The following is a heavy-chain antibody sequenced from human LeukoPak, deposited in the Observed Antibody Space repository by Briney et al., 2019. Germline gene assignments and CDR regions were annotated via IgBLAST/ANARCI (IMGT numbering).Heavy chain of an antibody. CDR3: ARGRYQPLLPQGFDY. J-gene: IGHJ4*02. V-gene: IGHV4-34*01. D-gene: IGHD2-2*01. CDR1: GGSFSGYY. Sequence: SETLSLTCAVYGGSFSGYYWSWIRQPPGKGLEWIGEMNHSGSTNYNPSLKSRVTISVDTSKNQFSLKLSSVTAADTAVYYCARGRYQPLLPQGFDYWGQGTLVTVSS. CDR2: MNHSGST.